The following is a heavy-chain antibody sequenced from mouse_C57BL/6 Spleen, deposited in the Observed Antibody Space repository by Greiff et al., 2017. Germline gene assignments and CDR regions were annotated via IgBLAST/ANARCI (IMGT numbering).Heavy chain of an antibody. CDR2: IDPSDSYT. V-gene: IGHV1-59*01. CDR3: ACVAC. CDR1: GYTFTSYW. J-gene: IGHJ3*01. Sequence: QVQLQQPGAELVRPGTSVKLSCKASGYTFTSYWMHWVKQRPGQGLEWIGVIDPSDSYTNYNQKFKGKATLTVDTSSSTAYMQLSSLTSEDSAVYYCACVACWGQGTLVTVSA.